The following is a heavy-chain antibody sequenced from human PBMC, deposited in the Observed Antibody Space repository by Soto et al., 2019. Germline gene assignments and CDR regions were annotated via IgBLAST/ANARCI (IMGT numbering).Heavy chain of an antibody. CDR1: GFTFTSSA. CDR2: IVVGSGNT. D-gene: IGHD6-19*01. J-gene: IGHJ4*02. Sequence: SVKVSCKASGFTFTSSAVQWVRQSRGQRLEWIGWIVVGSGNTNYAQKFQERVTMTEDMSTSTAYMELSSLRSEDTAVYYCATDPGRGIAVAFWGQGTLVTVSS. CDR3: ATDPGRGIAVAF. V-gene: IGHV1-58*01.